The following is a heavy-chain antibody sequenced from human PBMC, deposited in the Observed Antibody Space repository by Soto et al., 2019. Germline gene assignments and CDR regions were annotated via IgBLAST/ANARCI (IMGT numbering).Heavy chain of an antibody. D-gene: IGHD3-22*01. V-gene: IGHV3-23*01. CDR3: ANQRYDSSGYYYGRLDY. CDR1: EFTFSSYA. Sequence: GGSLRLSCAASEFTFSSYAMSWVRQAPGKGLEWVSAISGSGGSTYYADSVKGRFTISRDNSKNTLYLQMNSLRAEDTAVYYCANQRYDSSGYYYGRLDYWGQGTLVTVSS. CDR2: ISGSGGST. J-gene: IGHJ4*02.